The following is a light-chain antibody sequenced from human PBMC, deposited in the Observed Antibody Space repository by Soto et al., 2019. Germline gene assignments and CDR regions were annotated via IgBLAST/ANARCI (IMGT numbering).Light chain of an antibody. CDR3: HQYDSWT. CDR2: DAS. V-gene: IGKV3-20*01. Sequence: EVLLTQSPATLSLSPGERATLSCRASQSVSSYLAWYQQKPGQAPRLLIYDASNRATGIPDRFSGSGSGTDFTLTISRLEPEDFAVYYCHQYDSWTFGQGTKVDIK. CDR1: QSVSSY. J-gene: IGKJ1*01.